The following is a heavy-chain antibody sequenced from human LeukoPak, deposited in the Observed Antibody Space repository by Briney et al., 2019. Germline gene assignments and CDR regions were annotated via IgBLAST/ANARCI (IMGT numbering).Heavy chain of an antibody. Sequence: ASVKVSCKASGYTFTGYYMHWVRQAPGQGLEWMGWINPNSGGTNYAQKFQGRVTMTRDTSTSTVYMELSSLRSEDTAVYYCARTALWFGEHWFDPWGQGTLVTVSS. D-gene: IGHD3-10*01. V-gene: IGHV1-2*02. CDR2: INPNSGGT. CDR3: ARTALWFGEHWFDP. CDR1: GYTFTGYY. J-gene: IGHJ5*02.